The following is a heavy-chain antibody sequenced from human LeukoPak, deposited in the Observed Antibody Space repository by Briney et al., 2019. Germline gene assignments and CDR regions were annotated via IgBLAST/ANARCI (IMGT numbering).Heavy chain of an antibody. CDR1: GYTFTGYY. V-gene: IGHV1-2*06. Sequence: ASVKVSCKASGYTFTGYYMHWVRQAPGQGLEWMGRINPNSGGTNYAQKFQGRVTMTRDTSISTAYMELSRLRSDDTAVYYCARVDRGYCSGGSCRLDYWGQGTLSPSPQ. J-gene: IGHJ4*02. CDR2: INPNSGGT. D-gene: IGHD2-15*01. CDR3: ARVDRGYCSGGSCRLDY.